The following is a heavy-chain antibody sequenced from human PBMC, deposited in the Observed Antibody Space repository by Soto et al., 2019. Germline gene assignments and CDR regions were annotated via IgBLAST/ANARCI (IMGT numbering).Heavy chain of an antibody. CDR3: ARAGRGGADAFDI. D-gene: IGHD3-16*01. CDR1: GFTFSSYE. J-gene: IGHJ3*02. Sequence: GGSLRLSCAASGFTFSSYEMNWVRQAPGKGLEWVSYISSSGSTIYYADSVKGRFTSSRDNAKNSLYLQMNSLRAEDTAVYYCARAGRGGADAFDIWGQGTMVTVSS. V-gene: IGHV3-48*03. CDR2: ISSSGSTI.